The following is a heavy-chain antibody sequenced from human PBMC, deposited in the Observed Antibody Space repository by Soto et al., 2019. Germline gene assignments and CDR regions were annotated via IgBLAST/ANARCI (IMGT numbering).Heavy chain of an antibody. CDR1: GGSISSYY. J-gene: IGHJ5*02. D-gene: IGHD3-16*01. V-gene: IGHV4-59*01. CDR2: IYYSGST. CDR3: AGTDSYDYVWGSYYWFDP. Sequence: KPSETLSLTCTVSGGSISSYYWSWIRQPPGKGLEWIGYIYYSGSTNYNPSLKSRVTISVDTSKNQFSLKLSSVTAADTAVYYCAGTDSYDYVWGSYYWFDPWGQGTLVTVSP.